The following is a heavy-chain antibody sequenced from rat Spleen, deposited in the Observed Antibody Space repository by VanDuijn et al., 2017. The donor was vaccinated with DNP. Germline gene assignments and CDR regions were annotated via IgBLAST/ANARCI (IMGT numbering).Heavy chain of an antibody. Sequence: EVQLVESGGGLVQPGNSLKLSCAASGFTFSDYAMAWVRQSPKKGLEWVATIIYDGSSTYYRDSVKGRFTISRDNGKDTLYLQMDSLRSEDTATYYCAGRPPPTRGPFDYWGQGVTVTVSS. CDR3: AGRPPPTRGPFDY. J-gene: IGHJ2*01. CDR2: IIYDGSST. D-gene: IGHD1-4*01. V-gene: IGHV5-17*01. CDR1: GFTFSDYA.